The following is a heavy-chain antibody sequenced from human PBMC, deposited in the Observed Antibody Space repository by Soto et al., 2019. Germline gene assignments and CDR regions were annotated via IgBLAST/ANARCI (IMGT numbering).Heavy chain of an antibody. V-gene: IGHV3-9*01. CDR1: GFTFDDYA. J-gene: IGHJ6*03. CDR2: ISWNSGSI. D-gene: IGHD6-13*01. Sequence: GGSLRLSCAASGFTFDDYAMHWVRQAPGKGLEWVSGISWNSGSIGYADSVKGRFTISRDNAKNSLYLQMNSLRAEDTALYYCAKGARIAAAGTWGYYYYHMDVWGKGTTVTVSS. CDR3: AKGARIAAAGTWGYYYYHMDV.